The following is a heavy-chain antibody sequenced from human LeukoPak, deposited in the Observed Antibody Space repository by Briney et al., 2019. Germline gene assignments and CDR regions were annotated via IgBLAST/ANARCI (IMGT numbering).Heavy chain of an antibody. CDR2: VWQSGRT. D-gene: IGHD2-2*01. V-gene: IGHV4-4*02. CDR1: GDSISNRNW. J-gene: IGHJ4*02. CDR3: ARELVGNGNAMDYLDL. Sequence: PSETLSLTCAVSGDSISNRNWWSWLRQPPGKGLEWIGQVWQSGRTNYNPSLKSRVAMSVDKSKNQFSLTVNSVTAADTAVYYCARELVGNGNAMDYLDLWGQGTLVTVSS.